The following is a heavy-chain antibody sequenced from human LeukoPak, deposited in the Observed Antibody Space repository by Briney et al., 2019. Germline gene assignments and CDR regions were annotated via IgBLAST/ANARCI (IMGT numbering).Heavy chain of an antibody. D-gene: IGHD2-8*01. Sequence: GGSLRLSCAASGFTVSSNYMSWVRQAPGKGLEWVSVVYSGGSTYYADSVTGRFTISRDNSKNTLYLQMNSLRAEDTAVYYCARVYCTNGVCYTGVYYFDYWGQGTLVTVSS. CDR1: GFTVSSNY. CDR3: ARVYCTNGVCYTGVYYFDY. V-gene: IGHV3-53*01. J-gene: IGHJ4*02. CDR2: VYSGGST.